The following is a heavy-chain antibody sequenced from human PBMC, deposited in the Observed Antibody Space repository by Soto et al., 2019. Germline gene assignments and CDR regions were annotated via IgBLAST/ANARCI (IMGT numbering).Heavy chain of an antibody. CDR3: GRLQNFINWSFDP. D-gene: IGHD1-26*01. Sequence: PSETLSLTCTVSGASTSRYYWGWVRQPPGRGLEWIGFSHHSGYISYSPSLKSRVTMSVEPSKNQFSLKLTSVTAADTALYYCGRLQNFINWSFDPWGQRAPVTVSS. V-gene: IGHV4-59*08. J-gene: IGHJ5*02. CDR1: GASTSRYY. CDR2: SHHSGYI.